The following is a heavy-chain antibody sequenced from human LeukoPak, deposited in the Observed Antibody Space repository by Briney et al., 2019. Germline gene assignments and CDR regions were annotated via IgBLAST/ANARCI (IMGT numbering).Heavy chain of an antibody. D-gene: IGHD2-2*02. CDR2: ISAYNGNT. CDR1: GYTFTSYG. Sequence: ASVKVSCKASGYTFTSYGISWVRQAPGQGLEWMGWISAYNGNTNYAQKLQGRVTMTTDTSTSTAYMELRSLRSDDTAVYYCARDHRARDCSSTSCYSGRAFDIWGQGTMVTVSS. CDR3: ARDHRARDCSSTSCYSGRAFDI. J-gene: IGHJ3*02. V-gene: IGHV1-18*01.